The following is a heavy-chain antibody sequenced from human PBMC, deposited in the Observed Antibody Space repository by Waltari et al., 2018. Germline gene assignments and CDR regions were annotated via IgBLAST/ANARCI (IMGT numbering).Heavy chain of an antibody. V-gene: IGHV1-69*12. J-gene: IGHJ4*02. D-gene: IGHD5-12*01. Sequence: QVQLVQSGAEVKKPGSSVKVSCKASGGTFSSYAISWVRQAPGQGLEWMGGIRPIFGTANYAQKFQGRVTITADESTSTAYMERSSLRSEDTAVYYCARDPQGYSGYDGDYWGQGTLVTVSS. CDR1: GGTFSSYA. CDR2: IRPIFGTA. CDR3: ARDPQGYSGYDGDY.